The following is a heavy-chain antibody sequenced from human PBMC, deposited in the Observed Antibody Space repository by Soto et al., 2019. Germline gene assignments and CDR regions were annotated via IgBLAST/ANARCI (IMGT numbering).Heavy chain of an antibody. CDR3: ARSSGDLAWLLRLGAFDI. V-gene: IGHV4-39*01. J-gene: IGHJ3*02. Sequence: SETLSLTCTVSGGSISSSSYYWGWIRQPPGKGLEWIGSIYYSGSTYYNPSLKSRVTISVDTSKNRFSLKLSSVTAADTAVYYCARSSGDLAWLLRLGAFDIWGQGTMVT. CDR2: IYYSGST. CDR1: GGSISSSSYY. D-gene: IGHD3-3*01.